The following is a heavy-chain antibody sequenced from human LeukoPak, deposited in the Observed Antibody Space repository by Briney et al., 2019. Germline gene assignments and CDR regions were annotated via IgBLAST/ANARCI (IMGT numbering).Heavy chain of an antibody. J-gene: IGHJ4*02. D-gene: IGHD3-16*02. V-gene: IGHV1-18*01. Sequence: ASVKVSCKASGYTFTSYGISWVRQAPGQGLEWMGWISAYNGNTNYAQKLQGRVTMTTDTSTSTAYMELRSLRSDDTAVYYCARVPGLRLGALSFDYWGQGTRVTVSS. CDR3: ARVPGLRLGALSFDY. CDR2: ISAYNGNT. CDR1: GYTFTSYG.